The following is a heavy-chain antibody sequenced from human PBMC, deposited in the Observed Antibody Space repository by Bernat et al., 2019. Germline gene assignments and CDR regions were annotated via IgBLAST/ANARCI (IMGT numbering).Heavy chain of an antibody. J-gene: IGHJ4*02. CDR3: ARDPGFGN. CDR1: GFTFSGYS. Sequence: EVQLVESGGGLVKPGGSLRLSCAASGFTFSGYSMNWVRKAPGKGLEWVSSITRTSTYMTYADSVKGRFTISRDNAKTSLFLQMNSLGAEDTAVYYCARDPGFGNWGQGTLVTVSS. CDR2: ITRTSTYM. D-gene: IGHD3-10*01. V-gene: IGHV3-21*01.